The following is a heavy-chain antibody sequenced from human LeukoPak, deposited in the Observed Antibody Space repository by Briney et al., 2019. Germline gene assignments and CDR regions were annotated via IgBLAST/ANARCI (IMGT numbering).Heavy chain of an antibody. Sequence: GGSLRLSCVASGFTFTTYGMNWVRQAPGKGLEWVSGITGSGDRTYYADSVKGRFTIYRDNSKNTLYLQMNSLRAEDTAVYYCARDGDWGRYDHWGQGTLVIVSS. V-gene: IGHV3-23*01. D-gene: IGHD7-27*01. CDR1: GFTFTTYG. J-gene: IGHJ4*02. CDR3: ARDGDWGRYDH. CDR2: ITGSGDRT.